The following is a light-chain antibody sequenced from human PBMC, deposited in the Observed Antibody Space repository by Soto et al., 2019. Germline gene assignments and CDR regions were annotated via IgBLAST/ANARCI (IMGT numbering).Light chain of an antibody. CDR2: GAS. J-gene: IGKJ1*01. V-gene: IGKV1-39*01. Sequence: EIQMTQSPSSLSATLGDRVNIIFRASQYIGDFLNWYQQTPGKAPKLLIFGASNLHIGVPSRFSGSGSGTDFTLTISSLQPEDCATYYCQQSYSTPTSAQRTKV. CDR3: QQSYSTPT. CDR1: QYIGDF.